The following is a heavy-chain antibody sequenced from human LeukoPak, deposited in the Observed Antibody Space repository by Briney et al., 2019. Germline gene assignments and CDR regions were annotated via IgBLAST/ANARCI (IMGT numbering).Heavy chain of an antibody. CDR1: GFTFSSYA. J-gene: IGHJ4*02. CDR3: AKNIGGFDY. Sequence: GGSLRLSCAASGFTFSSYAMSWVRQAPGMGLEWVSSIGSSGDITYYADSVKGRFTISRDNSKNTLYLQMNSLRAEDTAVYYCAKNIGGFDYWGQGTLVTVSS. CDR2: IGSSGDIT. V-gene: IGHV3-23*01. D-gene: IGHD2-15*01.